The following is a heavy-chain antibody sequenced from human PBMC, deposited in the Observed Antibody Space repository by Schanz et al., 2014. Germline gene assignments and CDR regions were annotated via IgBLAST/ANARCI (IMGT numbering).Heavy chain of an antibody. CDR3: AREYASTWFESNVMAGRIDN. Sequence: VQLVESGGGVVQPGGSLRLSCAASGFIFTSYSMHWVRQAPGKGLEWVSSISSSSNYYYYADAVKGRFTISRDAAKDSLFLQMTSLRADDTAVYFCAREYASTWFESNVMAGRIDNWGQGTLVTVSS. CDR1: GFIFTSYS. D-gene: IGHD2-8*01. CDR2: ISSSSNYY. V-gene: IGHV3-21*01. J-gene: IGHJ4*02.